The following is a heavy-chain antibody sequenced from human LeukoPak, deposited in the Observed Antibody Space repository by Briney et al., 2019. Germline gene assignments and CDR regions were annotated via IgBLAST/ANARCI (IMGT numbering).Heavy chain of an antibody. J-gene: IGHJ4*02. CDR2: IYPRDGST. CDR3: ARDQEGFDY. V-gene: IGHV1-46*01. CDR1: GYTFTSNY. Sequence: SVKVSCKASGYTFTSNYIHWVRQAPGQGLEWMGMIYPRDGSTSYAQKFQGRVTVTRDTSTSTVHTELSGLRSEDTAVYYCARDQEGFDYWGQGTLVTVSS.